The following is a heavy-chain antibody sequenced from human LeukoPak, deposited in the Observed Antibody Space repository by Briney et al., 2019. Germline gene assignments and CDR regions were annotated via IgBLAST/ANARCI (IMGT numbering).Heavy chain of an antibody. CDR1: GCTFTSYG. CDR2: ISAYNGNT. CDR3: ARSVPQLLYSAFDI. J-gene: IGHJ3*02. V-gene: IGHV1-18*01. D-gene: IGHD2-2*02. Sequence: ASVKVSCKASGCTFTSYGISWVRQAPGQGLEWMGWISAYNGNTNYAQKLPGRVTMTTDTSTSTAYMELRSLRSDDPAVYYCARSVPQLLYSAFDIWGQGTMVTVSS.